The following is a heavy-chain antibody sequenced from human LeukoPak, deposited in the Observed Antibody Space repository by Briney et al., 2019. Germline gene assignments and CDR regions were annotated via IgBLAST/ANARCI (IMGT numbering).Heavy chain of an antibody. CDR2: IWYDGTNK. V-gene: IGHV3-30*02. CDR3: ATGRWPREIDY. J-gene: IGHJ4*02. CDR1: GFTFSSFG. Sequence: GGSLRLSCAASGFTFSSFGMHWVRQAPGKGLEWVAVIWYDGTNKYYADSVLGRFTISRDNSKNTLYLQANSLRTEDTAVYYCATGRWPREIDYWGQGTLVTVSS. D-gene: IGHD2-15*01.